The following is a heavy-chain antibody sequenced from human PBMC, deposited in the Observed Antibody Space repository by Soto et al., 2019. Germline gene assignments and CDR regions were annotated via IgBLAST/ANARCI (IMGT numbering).Heavy chain of an antibody. D-gene: IGHD4-17*01. CDR2: ISSSSSYI. CDR1: GFTFSSYS. J-gene: IGHJ6*03. V-gene: IGHV3-21*01. Sequence: GGSLRLSCAASGFTFSSYSMNWVRQAPGKGLEWVSSISSSSSYIYYADSVKGRFTISRDNAKNSLYLQMNSLRAEDTAVYYCASETVTTEYYYYMDVWGKGTTVTVSS. CDR3: ASETVTTEYYYYMDV.